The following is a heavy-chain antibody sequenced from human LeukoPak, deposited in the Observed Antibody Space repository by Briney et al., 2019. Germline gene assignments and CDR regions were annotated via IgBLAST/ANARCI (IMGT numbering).Heavy chain of an antibody. D-gene: IGHD6-13*01. V-gene: IGHV4-39*01. J-gene: IGHJ4*02. CDR2: IYYSGST. Sequence: SEALSLTCTVCSGSISSSSYYWGWIRQPPGKGLEWIGSIYYSGSTYYNPSLKSRVTISVDTSKNQFSLELSSVTAADTAVYYCARRISSSWYYFDYWGQGTLVTVSS. CDR3: ARRISSSWYYFDY. CDR1: SGSISSSSYY.